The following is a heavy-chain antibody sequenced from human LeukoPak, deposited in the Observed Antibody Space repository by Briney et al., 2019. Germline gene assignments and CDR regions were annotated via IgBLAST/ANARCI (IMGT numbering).Heavy chain of an antibody. J-gene: IGHJ4*02. D-gene: IGHD6-6*01. CDR1: GFTFSSYE. CDR3: ARLYSSSSGLRASDY. CDR2: ISSRGTTT. Sequence: GRSLRLSCAASGFTFSSYEMNWVSQAPGKGLEWGSYISSRGTTTYYADSVKGRFTISRDDAKNSLYLHMNSLRVEDTAVYYCARLYSSSSGLRASDYWGQGTLVTVSS. V-gene: IGHV3-48*03.